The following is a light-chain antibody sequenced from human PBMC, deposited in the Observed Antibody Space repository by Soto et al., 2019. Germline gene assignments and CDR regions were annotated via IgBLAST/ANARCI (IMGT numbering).Light chain of an antibody. CDR2: AAS. CDR1: QSISSY. Sequence: DSQMTQSPSSLSASVGDRVTITCRASQSISSYLNWYQQKPGKAPKLLMYAASSLQSGVPSRFSGSGSGTDFTLTISSLQPEDFATYYSQESYSSPYTFGLGTKLEIK. CDR3: QESYSSPYT. J-gene: IGKJ2*01. V-gene: IGKV1-39*01.